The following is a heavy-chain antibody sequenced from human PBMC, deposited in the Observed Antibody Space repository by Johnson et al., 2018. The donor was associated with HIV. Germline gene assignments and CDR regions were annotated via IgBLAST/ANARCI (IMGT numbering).Heavy chain of an antibody. Sequence: VQLVESGGGLVKPGGSLRLSCAASGFTFSNAWISWVRQAPGKGLEWVGRIKSKTDGGTTDYAAPVKGRFTISRDDSKNTLYLQMNSLKTEDTAVYYCTTDDAPSYGDYGEAFDIWGQGTMVTVSS. J-gene: IGHJ3*02. CDR3: TTDDAPSYGDYGEAFDI. D-gene: IGHD4-17*01. CDR1: GFTFSNAW. CDR2: IKSKTDGGTT. V-gene: IGHV3-15*01.